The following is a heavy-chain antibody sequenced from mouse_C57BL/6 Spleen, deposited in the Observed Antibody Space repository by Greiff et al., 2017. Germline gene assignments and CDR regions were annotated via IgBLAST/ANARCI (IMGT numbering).Heavy chain of an antibody. J-gene: IGHJ2*01. CDR3: ARYKDPRTVQASFDY. V-gene: IGHV1-80*01. D-gene: IGHD3-2*02. Sequence: QVHVKQSGAELVKPGASVKISCKASGYAFSSYWMNWVKQRPGKGLEWIGQIYHGDGDTNYNGKFKGKAPLTADKSSSTAYMQLSSLTSEDSAVYFCARYKDPRTVQASFDYWGQGTTLTVSS. CDR2: IYHGDGDT. CDR1: GYAFSSYW.